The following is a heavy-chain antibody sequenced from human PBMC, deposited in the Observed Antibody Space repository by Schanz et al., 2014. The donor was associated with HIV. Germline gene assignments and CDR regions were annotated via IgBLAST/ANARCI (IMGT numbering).Heavy chain of an antibody. CDR1: GFTFSSYA. D-gene: IGHD1-1*01. Sequence: QVQLVESGGGVVQPGRSLRLSCAASGFTFSSYAMHWARQAPGKGLEWVAVIWYDGSNKYYADSVKGRFTISRDNSKNTLYLQMNSLRAEDTAVYYCTKEVPPDVWGQGTTVTVSS. V-gene: IGHV3-33*06. CDR2: IWYDGSNK. J-gene: IGHJ6*02. CDR3: TKEVPPDV.